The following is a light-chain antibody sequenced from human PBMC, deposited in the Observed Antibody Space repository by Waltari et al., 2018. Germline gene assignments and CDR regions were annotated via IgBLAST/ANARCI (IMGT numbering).Light chain of an antibody. CDR2: WAS. J-gene: IGKJ2*01. CDR3: QQYYTTLFT. Sequence: DIVMTQSPDSLAVSLGERATFNCKSSQSVLYSPDNKNYLAWYQQKPGQPPKLLISWASTRESGVPDRFSASGSGTDFTLTISSLQAEDVAVYYCQQYYTTLFTFGQGTKLEIK. CDR1: QSVLYSPDNKNY. V-gene: IGKV4-1*01.